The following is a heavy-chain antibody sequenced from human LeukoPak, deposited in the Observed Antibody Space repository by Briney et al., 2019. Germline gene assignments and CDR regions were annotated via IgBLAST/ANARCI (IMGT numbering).Heavy chain of an antibody. CDR1: GFSITDHY. J-gene: IGHJ4*02. CDR3: TRVRHGDYFNY. V-gene: IGHV3-72*01. Sequence: GGSLRLSCAASGFSITDHYMDWVRQAPGKGLEWVGRTRNKPNGYTTDYGTSVKGRFTVSRDDSENSLYLQMNSLKTEDTAVYYCTRVRHGDYFNYWGQGTLVTVSS. CDR2: TRNKPNGYTT. D-gene: IGHD4-17*01.